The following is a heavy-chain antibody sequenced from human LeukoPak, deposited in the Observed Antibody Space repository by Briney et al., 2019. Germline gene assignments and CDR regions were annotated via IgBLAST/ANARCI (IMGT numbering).Heavy chain of an antibody. CDR2: INPNSGGT. CDR3: ARVNYYGSGSYYKNPHRWFDL. V-gene: IGHV1-2*02. D-gene: IGHD3-10*01. J-gene: IGHJ5*02. Sequence: ASVKVSCKASGYTFTGYYMHWVRQAPGQGLEWMGWINPNSGGTNYAQKFQGRVTMTRDTSISTAYMELSRLRSDDTAVYYCARVNYYGSGSYYKNPHRWFDLWGQGTLVTVSS. CDR1: GYTFTGYY.